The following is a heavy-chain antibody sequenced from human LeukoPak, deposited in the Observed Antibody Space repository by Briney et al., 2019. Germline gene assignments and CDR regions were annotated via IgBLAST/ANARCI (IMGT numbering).Heavy chain of an antibody. CDR2: ISGSGGST. Sequence: GGSLRLSCAASGFTFSSYAMSWVRQAPGKGLEWVSAISGSGGSTYYADSVKGRFTISRDNSKNTPYLQMNSLRAEDTAVYYCAKSRAITMVRGVIMGWFDPWGQGTLVTVSS. CDR3: AKSRAITMVRGVIMGWFDP. CDR1: GFTFSSYA. J-gene: IGHJ5*02. V-gene: IGHV3-23*01. D-gene: IGHD3-10*01.